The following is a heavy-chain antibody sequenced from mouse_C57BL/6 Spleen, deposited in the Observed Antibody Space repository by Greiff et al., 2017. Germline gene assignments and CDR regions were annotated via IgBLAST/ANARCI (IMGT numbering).Heavy chain of an antibody. Sequence: VQLQQPGAELVRPGTSVKLSCKASGYTFTSYWMHWVKQRPGQGLEWIGVIDPSDSYTNYNQKFKGKATLTVDTSSSTAYMQLSSLTSEDSAVYYCARGYDGYFTAFDYWGQGTTLTVSS. J-gene: IGHJ2*01. CDR1: GYTFTSYW. CDR3: ARGYDGYFTAFDY. CDR2: IDPSDSYT. V-gene: IGHV1-59*01. D-gene: IGHD2-3*01.